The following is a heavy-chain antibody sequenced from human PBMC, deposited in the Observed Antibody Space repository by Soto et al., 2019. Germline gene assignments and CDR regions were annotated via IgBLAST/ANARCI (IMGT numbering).Heavy chain of an antibody. V-gene: IGHV1-69*01. J-gene: IGHJ6*02. CDR2: IIPIFGTA. CDR3: AFRRGGATIFELYYYYGMDV. Sequence: QVQLVQSGAEVKKPGSSVKVSCKASGGTFSSYAISWVRQAPGQGLEWMGGIIPIFGTANYAQKLQGRVTITADESRSTAYMERSSLRSEDTAVYYCAFRRGGATIFELYYYYGMDVWGQGTTVTVSS. CDR1: GGTFSSYA. D-gene: IGHD5-12*01.